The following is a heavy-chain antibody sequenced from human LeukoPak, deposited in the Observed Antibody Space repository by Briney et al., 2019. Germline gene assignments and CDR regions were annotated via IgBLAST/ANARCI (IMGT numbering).Heavy chain of an antibody. CDR3: ARDLAVLRYFDWLSPPDDNWFDP. Sequence: PGGSLRLSCAASGFTFSSYSMNWVRQAPGKGLEWVSYISSSSSTIYYADSVKGRFTISRDNAKNSLYLQMNSLRAEDTAVYYCARDLAVLRYFDWLSPPDDNWFDPWGQGTLVTVSS. V-gene: IGHV3-48*01. J-gene: IGHJ5*02. CDR2: ISSSSSTI. CDR1: GFTFSSYS. D-gene: IGHD3-9*01.